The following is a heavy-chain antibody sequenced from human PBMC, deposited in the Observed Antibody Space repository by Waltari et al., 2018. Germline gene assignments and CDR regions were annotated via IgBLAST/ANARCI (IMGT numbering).Heavy chain of an antibody. V-gene: IGHV1-2*06. CDR2: INPRSGGT. CDR3: ARAVRGSYDSSGPPGY. Sequence: QVQLMQSGAAVTKPGASVRVSCKASGYTFIEYYMHWVRQAHGQGPEWMGRINPRSGGTNLAQKFQGRVTMTRDTSITTVYMELSRLRSDDTATYYCARAVRGSYDSSGPPGYWGQGTLVTVSS. CDR1: GYTFIEYY. J-gene: IGHJ4*02. D-gene: IGHD3-22*01.